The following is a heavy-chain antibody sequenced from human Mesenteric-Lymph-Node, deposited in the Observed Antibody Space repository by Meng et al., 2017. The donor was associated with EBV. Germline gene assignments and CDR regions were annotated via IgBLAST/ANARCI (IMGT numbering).Heavy chain of an antibody. CDR1: GGSVSSGSYY. D-gene: IGHD2-8*01. CDR3: AREIVRNWFDP. V-gene: IGHV4-61*01. Sequence: GPMWESGPGLVESSGARALTCTVSGGSVSSGSYYWSWIPQPPGKGLGWIGYIHYGGATNYNPSLSGRVTISIDTPKNQFSLKLSSVTAADTAVYYCAREIVRNWFDPWGQGTLVTVSS. CDR2: IHYGGAT. J-gene: IGHJ5*02.